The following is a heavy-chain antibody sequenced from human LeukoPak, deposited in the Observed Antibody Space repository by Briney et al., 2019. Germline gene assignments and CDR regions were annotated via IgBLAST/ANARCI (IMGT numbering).Heavy chain of an antibody. V-gene: IGHV3-15*01. D-gene: IGHD3-10*01. CDR1: GFTFSTYG. Sequence: GGSLRLSCAASGFTFSTYGMHWVRQAPGKGLEWVGRIKSKTDGGTTDYAAPVKGRFTISRDDSKNTLYLQMNSLKTEDTAVYYCTTGPNYGGGEFDYWGQGTLVTVSS. CDR3: TTGPNYGGGEFDY. J-gene: IGHJ4*02. CDR2: IKSKTDGGTT.